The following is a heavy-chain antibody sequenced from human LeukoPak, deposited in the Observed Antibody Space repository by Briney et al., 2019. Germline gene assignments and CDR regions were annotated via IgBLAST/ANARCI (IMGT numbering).Heavy chain of an antibody. CDR3: ARSYYYGSGSFDP. CDR2: IIPILGIA. Sequence: SVKVSCKASGGTFSSYTISWVRQAPGQGLEWMGRIIPILGIANYAQKFQGRVTITADKSTSTAYMELSSLRSEDTDVYYCARSYYYGSGSFDPWGQGTLVTVSS. D-gene: IGHD3-10*01. CDR1: GGTFSSYT. J-gene: IGHJ5*02. V-gene: IGHV1-69*02.